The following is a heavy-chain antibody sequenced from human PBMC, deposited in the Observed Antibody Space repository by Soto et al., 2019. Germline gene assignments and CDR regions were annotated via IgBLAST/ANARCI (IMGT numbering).Heavy chain of an antibody. D-gene: IGHD1-1*01. CDR2: ISAHNGNT. Sequence: QVHLVQSGAEVKNPGASVKVSCKGSGYDFTTYGITWVRQAPGQGLEWMAWISAHNGNTNYAPNLQGRVTVTRDTSTSTDYIELRSLRSDDPAVYYCARGRYGDYWGQGALVTVSS. CDR3: ARGRYGDY. J-gene: IGHJ4*02. CDR1: GYDFTTYG. V-gene: IGHV1-18*01.